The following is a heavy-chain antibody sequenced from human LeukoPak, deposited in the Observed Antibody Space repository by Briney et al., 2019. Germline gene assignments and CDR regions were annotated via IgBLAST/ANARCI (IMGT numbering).Heavy chain of an antibody. Sequence: SETLSLTCTVSGGSISSYYWSWIRQPPGKGLEWIGYIYYSGSTNYNPSLKSRVTISIDTSKNQFSLKLNSVTAADTAVYYCASRMYSSSWYYFDYWGQGALVTVSS. CDR2: IYYSGST. CDR3: ASRMYSSSWYYFDY. J-gene: IGHJ4*02. D-gene: IGHD6-13*01. V-gene: IGHV4-59*01. CDR1: GGSISSYY.